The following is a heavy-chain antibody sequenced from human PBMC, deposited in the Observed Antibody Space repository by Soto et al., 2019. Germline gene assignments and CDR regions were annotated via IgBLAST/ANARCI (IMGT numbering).Heavy chain of an antibody. CDR3: ARGYGSGSPHPYYYYYGMDV. CDR2: TYYRSKWYN. J-gene: IGHJ6*02. CDR1: GDSVSSNSAA. V-gene: IGHV6-1*01. Sequence: QVQLQQSGPGLVKPSQTLSLTCAISGDSVSSNSAAWNWIRQSPSRGLEWLGRTYYRSKWYNDYAVSVKSRITINPDTSKNQCSLQLNSVTPEDTAVYYCARGYGSGSPHPYYYYYGMDVWGQGTTVTVSS. D-gene: IGHD3-10*01.